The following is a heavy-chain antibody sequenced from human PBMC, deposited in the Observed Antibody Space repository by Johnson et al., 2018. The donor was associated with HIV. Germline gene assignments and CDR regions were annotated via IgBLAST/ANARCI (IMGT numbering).Heavy chain of an antibody. CDR2: ISYDGSNK. Sequence: QVQLVESGGGVVQPGRSLRLSCAASGFTFSSYAMHWVRQAPGKGLEWVAFISYDGSNKYYADSVKGRFTISRDNSKNTLYLQMNSLRAEDTAVYYCARDRAGNAFDIWGQGTMVTVSS. J-gene: IGHJ3*02. CDR3: ARDRAGNAFDI. CDR1: GFTFSSYA. V-gene: IGHV3-30-3*01.